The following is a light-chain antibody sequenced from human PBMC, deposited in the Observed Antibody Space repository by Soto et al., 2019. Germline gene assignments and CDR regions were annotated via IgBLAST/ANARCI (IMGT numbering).Light chain of an antibody. CDR3: QQYNRWT. CDR1: QSISSW. J-gene: IGKJ1*01. V-gene: IGKV1-5*02. CDR2: DAS. Sequence: DIQMTQSPSSLSASVRDRVTIICRASQSISSWLAWYQQKPGKAPKLLIYDASSLESGVPSRFSGSGSGTEFTLTISSLQPGDFATYYCQQYNRWTFGQGTKVDIK.